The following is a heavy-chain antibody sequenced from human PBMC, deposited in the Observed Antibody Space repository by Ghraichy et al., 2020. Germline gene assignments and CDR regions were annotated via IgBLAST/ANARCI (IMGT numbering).Heavy chain of an antibody. J-gene: IGHJ4*02. CDR2: IYYSGST. D-gene: IGHD1-20*01. Sequence: SQTLSLTCTVSGGSISSYYWSWIRQPPGKGLEWIGYIYYSGSTNYNPSLKSRVTISVDTSKNQFSLKLSSVTAADTAVYYCARGITGTVDYWGQGTLVTVSS. V-gene: IGHV4-59*01. CDR3: ARGITGTVDY. CDR1: GGSISSYY.